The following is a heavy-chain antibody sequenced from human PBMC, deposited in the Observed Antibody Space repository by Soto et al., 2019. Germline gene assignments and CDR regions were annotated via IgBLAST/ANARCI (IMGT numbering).Heavy chain of an antibody. J-gene: IGHJ3*02. Sequence: EVQLVESGGGLVQPGGSLRLSCAASGFTFSSYDMHWVRQATGKGLEWVSAIGTAGDTYYPGSVKGRFTISRENAKNSLYLQMNSLRAGDTAVYYCARALPDSNAFDIWGQWTMVTVSS. CDR2: IGTAGDT. CDR3: ARALPDSNAFDI. V-gene: IGHV3-13*01. CDR1: GFTFSSYD.